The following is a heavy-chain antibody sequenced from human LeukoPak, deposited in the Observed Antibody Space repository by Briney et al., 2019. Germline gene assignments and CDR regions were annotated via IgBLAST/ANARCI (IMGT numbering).Heavy chain of an antibody. V-gene: IGHV1-18*01. Sequence: ASVKVSCKASGYTFTSYGISWVRQAPGQGPEWMGWISASNGNTHYAQRLQGRVTMTTDTSTSTANMELRSLRSDDTAVYYCARDFGVVILGGRVDPWGQGTLVTVSS. D-gene: IGHD3-3*01. CDR1: GYTFTSYG. CDR2: ISASNGNT. CDR3: ARDFGVVILGGRVDP. J-gene: IGHJ5*02.